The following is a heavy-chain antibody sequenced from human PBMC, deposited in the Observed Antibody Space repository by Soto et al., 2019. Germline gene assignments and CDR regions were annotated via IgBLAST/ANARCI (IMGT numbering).Heavy chain of an antibody. J-gene: IGHJ4*02. CDR1: GGSLSSYY. Sequence: QVQLQESGPGLVKPSGTLSLTCTVSGGSLSSYYWSWIRRPPGMGLEWIASISYSGTTNYNSSLKSRVTISIDTSKNQFSLKFNSVTAADTAVYYCAREGYNFGPFDYWGQGALVTVSS. CDR2: ISYSGTT. V-gene: IGHV4-59*01. CDR3: AREGYNFGPFDY. D-gene: IGHD5-18*01.